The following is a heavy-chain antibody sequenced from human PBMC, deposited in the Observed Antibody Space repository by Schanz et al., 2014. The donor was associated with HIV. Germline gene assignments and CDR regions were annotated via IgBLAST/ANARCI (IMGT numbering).Heavy chain of an antibody. CDR3: AKPEYDSSGNSQSHFDY. Sequence: EVQVVESGGGLVQPGGSLRLSCTTSGFIFSDHFMGWVRQAPGKGLEWLSTLSGSGDRTYYADSVKGRVTISRDNSKNTLYLQMNSLRVEDTAVYYCAKPEYDSSGNSQSHFDYWGQGTLVTVSS. D-gene: IGHD3-22*01. J-gene: IGHJ4*02. V-gene: IGHV3-23*04. CDR2: LSGSGDRT. CDR1: GFIFSDHF.